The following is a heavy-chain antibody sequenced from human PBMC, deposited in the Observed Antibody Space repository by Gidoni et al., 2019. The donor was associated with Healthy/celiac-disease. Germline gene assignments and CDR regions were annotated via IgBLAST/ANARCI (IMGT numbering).Heavy chain of an antibody. J-gene: IGHJ4*02. V-gene: IGHV1-69*02. Sequence: QVQLVQSGAEVKKPGSSVKVSCKASGVTFSSYTISWVRQAPGQGLEWMGRIIPILGIANYAQKFQGRVTIIADKSTSTAYMELSSLRSEDTAVYYCARCADDYGGNEDYWGQGTLVTVSS. CDR1: GVTFSSYT. CDR3: ARCADDYGGNEDY. D-gene: IGHD4-17*01. CDR2: IIPILGIA.